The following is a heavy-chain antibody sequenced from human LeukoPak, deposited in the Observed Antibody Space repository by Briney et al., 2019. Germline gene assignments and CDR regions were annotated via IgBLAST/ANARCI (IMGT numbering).Heavy chain of an antibody. CDR1: GFTFSSYS. CDR3: ARRYSSGWYRDYFDY. J-gene: IGHJ4*02. Sequence: GGSLRLSCAASGFTFSSYSMNWIRQAPGKGLEWVSYISSSGSTIYYADSVKGRFTISRDNAKNSLYLQMNSLRAEDTAVYYCARRYSSGWYRDYFDYWGQGTLVTVSS. V-gene: IGHV3-48*04. CDR2: ISSSGSTI. D-gene: IGHD6-19*01.